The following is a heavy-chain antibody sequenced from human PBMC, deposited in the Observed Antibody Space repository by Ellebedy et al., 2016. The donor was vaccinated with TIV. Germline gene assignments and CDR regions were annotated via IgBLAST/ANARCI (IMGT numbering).Heavy chain of an antibody. CDR2: MSIRGDTT. CDR1: GFTFTSYA. J-gene: IGHJ4*02. D-gene: IGHD3-22*01. Sequence: GESLKISCAASGFTFTSYAMSWVRQAPGKGLEWVSTMSIRGDTTYYADSVKGRFTISRDNSKKTLYLQMNSLRAEDTAIYYCAKGRGGGSDSSAPRYYFDYWGLGTLVTVSS. CDR3: AKGRGGGSDSSAPRYYFDY. V-gene: IGHV3-23*01.